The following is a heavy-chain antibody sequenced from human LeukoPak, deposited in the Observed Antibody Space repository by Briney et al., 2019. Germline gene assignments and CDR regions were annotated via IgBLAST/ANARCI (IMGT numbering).Heavy chain of an antibody. CDR3: VKATSDYCGSGSYYFDY. V-gene: IGHV3-9*01. Sequence: GGSLRLSCAASGFTFDDYAMHWVRQAPGKGLEWVSGISWNSGSIGYADSVKGRFTISRDNAKNSLYLQMNSLRAEDTALYYCVKATSDYCGSGSYYFDYWGQGTLVTVSS. J-gene: IGHJ4*02. CDR1: GFTFDDYA. D-gene: IGHD3-10*01. CDR2: ISWNSGSI.